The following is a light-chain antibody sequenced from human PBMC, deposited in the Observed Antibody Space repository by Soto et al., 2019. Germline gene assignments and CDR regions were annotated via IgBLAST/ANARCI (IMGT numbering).Light chain of an antibody. CDR1: SSDVGSYNY. J-gene: IGLJ1*01. V-gene: IGLV2-14*01. CDR3: SSYAAPSTPICV. CDR2: EVS. Sequence: QSVLTQPASVSGSPGQSITISCTGTSSDVGSYNYVSWYQHHPGKAPKLMISEVSNRPSGISNRFSGSKSGNTASLTISGLQAEDEADHYCSSYAAPSTPICVFGTGTKVTVL.